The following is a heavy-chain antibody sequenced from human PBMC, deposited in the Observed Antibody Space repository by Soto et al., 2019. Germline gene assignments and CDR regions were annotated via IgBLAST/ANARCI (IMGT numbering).Heavy chain of an antibody. V-gene: IGHV3-23*01. J-gene: IGHJ2*01. CDR3: AVTPNCGLDCSAASYWYFDI. CDR2: ISGDSGRT. Sequence: EVQLLESGGGLVQPGGSVRLSCAASGLTFGNDAMSWVRQVRGKGPEWVSAISGDSGRTYYADSVKGRFTISRDNSKNTLYLQMNTLRAEDTAVYYCAVTPNCGLDCSAASYWYFDIWGRGTLVTVSS. CDR1: GLTFGNDA. D-gene: IGHD2-21*02.